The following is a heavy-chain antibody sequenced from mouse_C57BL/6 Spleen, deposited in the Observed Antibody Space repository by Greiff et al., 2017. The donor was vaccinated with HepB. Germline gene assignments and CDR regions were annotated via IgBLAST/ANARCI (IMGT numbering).Heavy chain of an antibody. CDR2: INPYNGGT. D-gene: IGHD1-1*01. V-gene: IGHV1-19*01. CDR3: ARYYGSNWYFDV. Sequence: EVQLQQSGPVLVKPGASVKMSCKASGYTFTDYYMNWVKQSHGKSLEWIGVINPYNGGTSYNQKFKGKATLTVDKSSSTAYMELNSLTSEDSAVYYCARYYGSNWYFDVWGTGTTVSVSS. CDR1: GYTFTDYY. J-gene: IGHJ1*03.